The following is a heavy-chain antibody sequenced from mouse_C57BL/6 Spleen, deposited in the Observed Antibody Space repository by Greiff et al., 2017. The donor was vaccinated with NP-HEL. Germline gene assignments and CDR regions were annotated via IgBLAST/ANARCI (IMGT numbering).Heavy chain of an antibody. D-gene: IGHD2-5*01. Sequence: EVKLQESGPGLVKPSQSLSLTCSVTGYSITSGYYWNWIRQFPGNKLEWMGYISYDGSNNYNPSLKNRISITRDTSKNQFFLKLNSVTTEDTATYYCARGTYSNYEMDYWGQGTSVTVSS. V-gene: IGHV3-6*01. J-gene: IGHJ4*01. CDR2: ISYDGSN. CDR1: GYSITSGYY. CDR3: ARGTYSNYEMDY.